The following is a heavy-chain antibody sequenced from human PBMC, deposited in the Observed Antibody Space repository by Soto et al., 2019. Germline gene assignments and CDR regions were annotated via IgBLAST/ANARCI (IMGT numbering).Heavy chain of an antibody. CDR3: VRMGFSGGGYLSYYYYGMDI. J-gene: IGHJ6*02. V-gene: IGHV1-2*04. Sequence: ASVKDSCKASGYTFTGYYMHWVRQAPGQGLEWMGWINPNSGGTNYAQKFQGWVTMTRDTSISTAYMELSRLRSDDTAMYYCVRMGFSGGGYLSYYYYGMDIWGQGTTVTVSS. CDR2: INPNSGGT. D-gene: IGHD5-12*01. CDR1: GYTFTGYY.